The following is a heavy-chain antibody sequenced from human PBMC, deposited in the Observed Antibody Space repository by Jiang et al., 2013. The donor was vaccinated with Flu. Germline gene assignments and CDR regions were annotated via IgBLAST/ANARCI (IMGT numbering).Heavy chain of an antibody. Sequence: GPGLVKPSETLSLTCTVSGGSISGSTYYWGWIRQPPGKGLERIGSIYYSGRTYYNPSLQSRVTISVDTSKNQFSLKLSSVTAADTAVYYCARIAAAGTWFDYWGQGTLVTVSS. J-gene: IGHJ4*02. CDR1: GGSISGSTYY. D-gene: IGHD6-13*01. V-gene: IGHV4-39*01. CDR3: ARIAAAGTWFDY. CDR2: IYYSGRT.